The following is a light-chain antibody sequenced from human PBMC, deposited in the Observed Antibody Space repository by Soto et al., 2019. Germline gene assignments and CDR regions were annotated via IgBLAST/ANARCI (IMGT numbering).Light chain of an antibody. V-gene: IGKV3-20*01. CDR1: QSVNSN. CDR2: GAS. CDR3: QDAGSSPRT. J-gene: IGKJ1*01. Sequence: EIVMTQSPATLSLSPGERGTRSCRASQSVNSNVAWYQQKPGQAPRLLIYGASSRATGIPDRFSGSGSGTDFTLTIIILEAEDFTVYCSQDAGSSPRTFGQGTKVDIK.